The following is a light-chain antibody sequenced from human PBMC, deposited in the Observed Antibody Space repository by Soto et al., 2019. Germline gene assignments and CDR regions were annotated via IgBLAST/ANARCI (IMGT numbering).Light chain of an antibody. CDR1: QSVGSSH. CDR2: DAS. Sequence: EIVLTQSPGTLSLSPGERASLSCRASQSVGSSHLAWYQQKPGQAPRLLIYDASSRATGIPDRFSGSGSGTDFTLTISRLEPEDFAVFYCQQYGSSPRTFGQGTKVEIK. CDR3: QQYGSSPRT. J-gene: IGKJ1*01. V-gene: IGKV3-20*01.